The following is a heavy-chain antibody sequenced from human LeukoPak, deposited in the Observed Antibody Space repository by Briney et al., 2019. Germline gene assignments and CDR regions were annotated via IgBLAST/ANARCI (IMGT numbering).Heavy chain of an antibody. CDR2: IYYSGST. Sequence: SETLSLTCTVSGGSISSYYWSWIRQPPGKGLEWIGYIYYSGSTYYNPSLKSRATISVDTSKSQFSLKLSSVTAADTAVYYCARDSDFWSGYYYFDYWGQGTLVTVSS. D-gene: IGHD3-3*01. J-gene: IGHJ4*02. V-gene: IGHV4-59*12. CDR3: ARDSDFWSGYYYFDY. CDR1: GGSISSYY.